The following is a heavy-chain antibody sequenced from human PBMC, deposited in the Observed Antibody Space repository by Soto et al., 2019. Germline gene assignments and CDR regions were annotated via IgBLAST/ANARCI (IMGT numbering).Heavy chain of an antibody. CDR1: GFTFSSYA. Sequence: GGSLGLSCAASGFTFSSYAMSWVRQAPGKGLEWVSAISGSGGSTYYADSVKGRFTISRDNSKNTLYLQMNSLRAEDTAVYYCAKDKDRFVNADAFDIWGQGTMVTVSS. D-gene: IGHD2-15*01. J-gene: IGHJ3*02. CDR3: AKDKDRFVNADAFDI. V-gene: IGHV3-23*01. CDR2: ISGSGGST.